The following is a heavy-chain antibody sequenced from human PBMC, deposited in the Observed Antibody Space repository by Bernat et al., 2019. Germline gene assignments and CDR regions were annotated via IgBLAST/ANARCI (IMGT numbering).Heavy chain of an antibody. D-gene: IGHD3-22*01. CDR3: ARSVRQERDYYDSSGPEYYFDY. V-gene: IGHV5-51*03. J-gene: IGHJ4*02. CDR2: IYPGDSDT. CDR1: GYSFTSYW. Sequence: EVQLVQSGAEVKKPGESLKISCKGSGYSFTSYWIGWVRQMPGKGLEWMGIIYPGDSDTRYSPSFQGQVTISADKSISTAYLQWSSLKASDTAMYYCARSVRQERDYYDSSGPEYYFDYWGQGTLVTVSS.